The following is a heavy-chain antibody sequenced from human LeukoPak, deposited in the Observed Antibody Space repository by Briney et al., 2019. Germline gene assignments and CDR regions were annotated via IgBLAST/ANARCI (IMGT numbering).Heavy chain of an antibody. J-gene: IGHJ3*02. Sequence: GGSLRLSCAASGFTFSSYAMHWVRQAPGKGLEWVAVISYDGSNKYYADSVKGRFTISRDNSKNTLYLQMNSLRAEDTAVYYCARGGSSVSFDIWGQGTMVTVSS. CDR2: ISYDGSNK. CDR1: GFTFSSYA. D-gene: IGHD3-10*01. CDR3: ARGGSSVSFDI. V-gene: IGHV3-30-3*01.